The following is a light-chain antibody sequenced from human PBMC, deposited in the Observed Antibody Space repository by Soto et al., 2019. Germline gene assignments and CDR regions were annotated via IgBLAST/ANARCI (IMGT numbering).Light chain of an antibody. Sequence: EIVMTQSPATLSLSPGERATLSCRASQSVTSNLAGYQQKPGQAPSLLIYRASTRATGIPARFSGSGSGTEFTLTISSLQSEDFAVYYCQQYNNWPPLTFGGGTRVEIK. J-gene: IGKJ4*01. V-gene: IGKV3-15*01. CDR3: QQYNNWPPLT. CDR2: RAS. CDR1: QSVTSN.